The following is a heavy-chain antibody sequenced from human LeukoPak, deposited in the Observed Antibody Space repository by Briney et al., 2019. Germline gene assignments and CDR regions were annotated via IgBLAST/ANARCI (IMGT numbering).Heavy chain of an antibody. J-gene: IGHJ4*02. D-gene: IGHD6-13*01. CDR3: AKGGDYSSSLYWYRH. Sequence: GGSLRLSCAASGFTFSSYGMHWVRQAPGKGLEWVSLVSGSGGSTYHADSVKGRFTISRDNSKNTLYLQMNSLRAEDTAVYYCAKGGDYSSSLYWYRHWGQGILVSVSS. CDR1: GFTFSSYG. CDR2: VSGSGGST. V-gene: IGHV3-23*01.